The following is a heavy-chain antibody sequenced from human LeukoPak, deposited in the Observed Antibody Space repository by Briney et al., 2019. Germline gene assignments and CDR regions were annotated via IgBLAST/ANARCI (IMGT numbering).Heavy chain of an antibody. CDR3: ARDQGWFGDWPTYYFDY. CDR2: IKQDGSEK. CDR1: GFTFSSYW. D-gene: IGHD3-10*01. Sequence: PGGSLRLSCAASGFTFSSYWMSWVRQAPGKGLEWVANIKQDGSEKYYVDSVKGRFTISRDNAKNSLYLQMNSLRSEDTAVYYCARDQGWFGDWPTYYFDYWGQGTLVTVSS. V-gene: IGHV3-7*01. J-gene: IGHJ4*02.